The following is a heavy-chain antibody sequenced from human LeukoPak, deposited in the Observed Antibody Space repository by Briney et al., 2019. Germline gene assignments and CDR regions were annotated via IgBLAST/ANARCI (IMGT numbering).Heavy chain of an antibody. Sequence: GGSLRLSCAASGFTFSNYGMHWVRQAPGKGLEWVAVIWYEGSNKYYADSVKGRFTISIDNSKNTLYMQMNSLRVEDTAVYYCATAPRGGDYEDYWGQGTLVTVSS. CDR1: GFTFSNYG. J-gene: IGHJ4*02. D-gene: IGHD4-17*01. V-gene: IGHV3-33*01. CDR2: IWYEGSNK. CDR3: ATAPRGGDYEDY.